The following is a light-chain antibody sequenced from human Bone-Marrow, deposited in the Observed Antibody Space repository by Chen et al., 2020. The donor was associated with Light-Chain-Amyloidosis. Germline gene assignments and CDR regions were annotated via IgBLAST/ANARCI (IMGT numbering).Light chain of an antibody. CDR3: QSADSSGTYEVI. CDR1: DLPTKY. J-gene: IGLJ2*01. CDR2: RDT. Sequence: SYSLTTPPSLSVSPGQTASTTRSGDDLPTKYAYWYQQKPGQAPVLVIHRDTERPSGISERFSGSSSGTTATLTISGVQAEDEADYHCQSADSSGTYEVIFGGGTKLTVL. V-gene: IGLV3-25*03.